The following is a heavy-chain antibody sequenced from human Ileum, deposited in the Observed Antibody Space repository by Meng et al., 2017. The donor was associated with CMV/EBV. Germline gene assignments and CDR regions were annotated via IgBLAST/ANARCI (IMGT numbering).Heavy chain of an antibody. Sequence: GESLKISCGGSGFSFSNYPMHWVRQAPGKGLEWVAYISYNGGRTSDADSVKGRFTISRDNSKNTVYLQMNSLRADDTAVYYSAREGAMSFRLDSWGQGTLVTVSS. J-gene: IGHJ4*02. D-gene: IGHD3-10*01. CDR2: ISYNGGRT. CDR1: GFSFSNYP. V-gene: IGHV3-30*04. CDR3: AREGAMSFRLDS.